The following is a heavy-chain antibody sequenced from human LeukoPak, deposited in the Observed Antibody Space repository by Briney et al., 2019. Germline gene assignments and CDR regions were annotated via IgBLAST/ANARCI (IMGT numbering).Heavy chain of an antibody. D-gene: IGHD4-17*01. CDR1: GFTFSSYS. J-gene: IGHJ5*02. CDR2: ISSSSSYI. CDR3: ARGSRYGDYYL. V-gene: IGHV3-21*01. Sequence: GGPLRLSCAASGFTFSSYSMNWVRQAPGKGLEWVPSISSSSSYIYYADSVKGRFTISRDNAKNSLYLQMNSLRAEDTAVYYCARGSRYGDYYLWGQGTLVTVSS.